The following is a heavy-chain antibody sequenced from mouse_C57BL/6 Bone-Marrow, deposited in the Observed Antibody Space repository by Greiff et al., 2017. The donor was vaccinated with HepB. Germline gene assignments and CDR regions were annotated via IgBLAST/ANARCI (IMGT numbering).Heavy chain of an antibody. CDR1: GFSLTSYA. CDR2: IWTGGGT. V-gene: IGHV2-9-1*01. D-gene: IGHD1-1*01. J-gene: IGHJ2*01. CDR3: ARGEVYYYGSSFDY. Sequence: VQLKESGPGLVAPSQRLSITCTVSGFSLTSYAISWVRQPPGKGLEWLGVIWTGGGTNYNSALKSRLSISKDNSKSQVFLKMNSLQTDDTARYYCARGEVYYYGSSFDYWGQGTTLTVSS.